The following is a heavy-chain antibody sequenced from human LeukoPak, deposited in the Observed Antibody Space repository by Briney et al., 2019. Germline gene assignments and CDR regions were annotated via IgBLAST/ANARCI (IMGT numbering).Heavy chain of an antibody. Sequence: GSLRPSCAASGFTFSHYEMNWVRQTPGKGLEWISFISASGGTTYYADSVKGRLTISRDNSKNSLYLQMNSLRAEDTAVYHCARVIGYYGSGNYYFDSWGQGTLVTVSS. CDR1: GFTFSHYE. CDR3: ARVIGYYGSGNYYFDS. J-gene: IGHJ4*02. V-gene: IGHV3-48*03. CDR2: ISASGGTT. D-gene: IGHD3-10*01.